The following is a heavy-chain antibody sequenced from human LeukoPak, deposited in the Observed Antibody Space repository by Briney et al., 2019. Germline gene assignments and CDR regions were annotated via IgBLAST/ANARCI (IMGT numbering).Heavy chain of an antibody. J-gene: IGHJ3*02. D-gene: IGHD3-3*01. CDR2: IYSGGST. V-gene: IGHV3-53*01. Sequence: PGGCLRLSSAASGFTVSRNYMSWVRQAPGKGLEWVSVIYSGGSTYYADSVKGRFTISRDNSKNTLYLQMNSLRAEDTAVYYCARGESITIFGVVQTSWAFDIWGQGTMVTVSS. CDR1: GFTVSRNY. CDR3: ARGESITIFGVVQTSWAFDI.